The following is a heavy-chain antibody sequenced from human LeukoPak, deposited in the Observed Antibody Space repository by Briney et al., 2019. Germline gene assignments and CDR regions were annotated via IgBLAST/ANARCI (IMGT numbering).Heavy chain of an antibody. J-gene: IGHJ5*02. Sequence: SLRLSCRASGFTFGETAMSWVRQAPGKGLEWVGLIRTKSSGGTTEYAASVKGRFTISRDDSKNIAYLQMNSLKTEDTAVYYCVRDIAPWGQGTLVTVSS. V-gene: IGHV3-49*04. CDR2: IRTKSSGGTT. D-gene: IGHD2-15*01. CDR1: GFTFGETA. CDR3: VRDIAP.